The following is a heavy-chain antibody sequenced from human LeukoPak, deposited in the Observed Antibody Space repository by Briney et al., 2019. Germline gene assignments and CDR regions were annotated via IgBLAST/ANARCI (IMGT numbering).Heavy chain of an antibody. D-gene: IGHD6-13*01. V-gene: IGHV1-69*05. CDR1: GGTFSSYA. Sequence: ASVKVSCKASGGTFSSYAISWVRQAPGQGLEWMGGIIPIFGTANYAQKFQGRVTITTDESTSTAYMELSSLRSEDTAVYYCARGLAGIAENYYYYMDVWGKGTTVTVSS. J-gene: IGHJ6*03. CDR3: ARGLAGIAENYYYYMDV. CDR2: IIPIFGTA.